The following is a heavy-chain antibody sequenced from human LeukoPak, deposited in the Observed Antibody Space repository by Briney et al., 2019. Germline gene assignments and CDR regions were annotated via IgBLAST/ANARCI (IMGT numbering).Heavy chain of an antibody. CDR2: INAGNGNT. D-gene: IGHD6-13*01. V-gene: IGHV1-3*01. J-gene: IGHJ4*02. Sequence: ASVKVSCKASGYTFTSYAMHWVRQAPGQRLEWMGWINAGNGNTKYSQKFQGRVTITRDTSASTAYMELSSPRSEDTAVYYCARARTGIAAAGDFDYWGQGTLVTVSS. CDR1: GYTFTSYA. CDR3: ARARTGIAAAGDFDY.